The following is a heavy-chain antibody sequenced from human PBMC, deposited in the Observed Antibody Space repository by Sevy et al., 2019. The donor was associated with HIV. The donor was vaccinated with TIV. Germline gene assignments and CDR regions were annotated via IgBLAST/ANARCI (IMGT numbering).Heavy chain of an antibody. CDR2: ITGSGHST. V-gene: IGHV3-23*01. CDR3: ARGAHGYYYYMDV. D-gene: IGHD3-10*01. Sequence: GESLKISCAASGFTFSSYSINWVRQAPGKGLEWVSSITGSGHSTFYTDSVKGRFTISRDNSNNTMYLHMNSLRAEDTAIYYCARGAHGYYYYMDVWGKGTTVTVSS. CDR1: GFTFSSYS. J-gene: IGHJ6*03.